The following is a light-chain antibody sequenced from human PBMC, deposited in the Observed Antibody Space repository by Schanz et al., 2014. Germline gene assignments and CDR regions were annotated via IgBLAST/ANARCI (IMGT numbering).Light chain of an antibody. CDR2: GAS. CDR3: HHRSHWRGT. J-gene: IGKJ2*02. Sequence: EIVMTQSPATLSVSPGERATLSCRASQSFSSNLAWYQQKPGQAPRLLIYGASTRATGIPARFSGSGSGTEFTLTISSLQSEDFAVYYCHHRSHWRGTFGQGTKLEIK. CDR1: QSFSSN. V-gene: IGKV3-15*01.